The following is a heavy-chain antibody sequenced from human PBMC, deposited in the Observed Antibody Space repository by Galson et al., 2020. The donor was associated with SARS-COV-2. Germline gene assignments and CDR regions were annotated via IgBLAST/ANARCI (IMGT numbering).Heavy chain of an antibody. V-gene: IGHV3-15*01. CDR3: TTDQNILTAIDY. CDR1: GFTFSNAW. J-gene: IGHJ4*02. CDR2: IKSKTDGGTT. Sequence: GESLKISCAASGFTFSNAWMSWVRQAPGKGLEWVGRIKSKTDGGTTDYAAPVKGRFTISRDDSKNTLYLQMNSLKTEDTAGYYCTTDQNILTAIDYWGQGTLVTVSS. D-gene: IGHD3-9*01.